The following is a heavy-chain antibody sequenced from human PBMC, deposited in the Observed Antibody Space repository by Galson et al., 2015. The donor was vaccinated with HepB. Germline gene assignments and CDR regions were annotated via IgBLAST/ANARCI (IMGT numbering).Heavy chain of an antibody. CDR1: GGSISSSSYY. CDR3: ARSGRLLLWFGEGISNFDY. Sequence: ETLSLTCTVSGGSISSSSYYWGWIRQPPGKGLEWIGSIYYSGSTYYNPSLKSRVTISVDTSKNQFSLKLSSVTAADTAVYYCARSGRLLLWFGEGISNFDYWGQGTLVTVSS. V-gene: IGHV4-39*01. CDR2: IYYSGST. D-gene: IGHD3-10*01. J-gene: IGHJ4*02.